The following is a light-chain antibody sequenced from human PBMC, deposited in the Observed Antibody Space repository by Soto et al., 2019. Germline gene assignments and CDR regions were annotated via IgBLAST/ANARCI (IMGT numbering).Light chain of an antibody. CDR3: QQYTIYFHT. CDR1: ESGSTW. V-gene: IGKV1-5*01. CDR2: DAS. Sequence: DIQMTQSPSTLSASVGDRVTITCRASESGSTWLDWYQQKPGKAPKLLIYDASSLESGVPSRFSGSGSGTELTLNINSLQSADFARCHYQQYTIYFHTFGGGTNVQIK. J-gene: IGKJ4*01.